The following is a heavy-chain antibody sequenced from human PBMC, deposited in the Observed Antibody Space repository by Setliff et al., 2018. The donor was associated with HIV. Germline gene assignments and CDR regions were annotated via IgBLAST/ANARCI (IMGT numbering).Heavy chain of an antibody. D-gene: IGHD3-22*01. Sequence: SVKVSCKDSGGTFSSYAISWVRQAPGQGLEWMGGIIPIPGIANYAQKFQGRVTITAVKSTSTAYMELISLRSEDTAVSYCARDYYSDSSGYRYFDYWGQGTLVTVSS. CDR1: GGTFSSYA. CDR2: IIPIPGIA. J-gene: IGHJ4*02. CDR3: ARDYYSDSSGYRYFDY. V-gene: IGHV1-69*10.